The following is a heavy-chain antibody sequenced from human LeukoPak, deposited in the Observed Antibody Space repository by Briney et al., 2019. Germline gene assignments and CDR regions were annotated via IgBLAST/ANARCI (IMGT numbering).Heavy chain of an antibody. V-gene: IGHV3-48*03. CDR2: ISSSGSTI. J-gene: IGHJ6*02. CDR3: AKDLSIIGVVIALDV. D-gene: IGHD3-3*01. CDR1: GFTFSSYE. Sequence: PGGSLRLSCAASGFTFSSYEMNWVRQAPGKGLEWVSYISSSGSTIYYADSVKGRFTISRDNAKTSLYLQMNSLSAEDTAVYYCAKDLSIIGVVIALDVWGQGTTVTVSS.